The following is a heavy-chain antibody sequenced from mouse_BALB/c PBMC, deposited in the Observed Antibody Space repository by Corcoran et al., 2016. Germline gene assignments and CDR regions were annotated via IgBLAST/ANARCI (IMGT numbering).Heavy chain of an antibody. CDR3: ARRLYYGSSPAWFAY. Sequence: QIQLVQSGPELKKPGETVKISCKASGYTFTNYGMNWVKQAPGKGLKGMGWINTYTGEPTYADDFKGRFAFSLETSASTAYLQINNLKNEDMATYFCARRLYYGSSPAWFAYWGQGTLVTVSA. V-gene: IGHV9-1*02. CDR1: GYTFTNYG. D-gene: IGHD1-1*01. J-gene: IGHJ3*01. CDR2: INTYTGEP.